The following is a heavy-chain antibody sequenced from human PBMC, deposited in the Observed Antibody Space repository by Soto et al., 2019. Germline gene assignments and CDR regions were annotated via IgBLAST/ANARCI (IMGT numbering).Heavy chain of an antibody. CDR2: IGSSGSTI. Sequence: GGSLRLSCAASGFTFSDYYMTWIRQAPGKGLEWVSYIGSSGSTIYYADSVKGRFTISRDNAENSLYLQMNSLRAEDTAVYYCARGFYGANRFPDYWGQGTLVTVS. CDR1: GFTFSDYY. CDR3: ARGFYGANRFPDY. J-gene: IGHJ4*02. D-gene: IGHD4-17*01. V-gene: IGHV3-11*01.